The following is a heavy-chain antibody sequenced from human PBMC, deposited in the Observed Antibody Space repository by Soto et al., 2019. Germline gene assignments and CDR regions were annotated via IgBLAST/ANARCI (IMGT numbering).Heavy chain of an antibody. J-gene: IGHJ6*02. Sequence: EVQLVESGGGLVKPGGSLRLSCAASGFTFSNAWMNWVRQAPGKGLEWVGRIKSKTDGGTTDYAAPVKGRFTISTDDSKNTLYLQMNSLKTEDTAVYYCTTAHYYYYYGMDVWGQGTTVTVSS. CDR2: IKSKTDGGTT. CDR1: GFTFSNAW. CDR3: TTAHYYYYYGMDV. V-gene: IGHV3-15*07.